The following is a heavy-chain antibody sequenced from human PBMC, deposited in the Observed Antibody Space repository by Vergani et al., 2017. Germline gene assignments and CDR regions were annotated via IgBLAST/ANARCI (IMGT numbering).Heavy chain of an antibody. CDR2: INPSGGHT. J-gene: IGHJ4*02. CDR1: GYTFSNYY. V-gene: IGHV1-46*03. CDR3: ARGDYGSLKSDRY. Sequence: QVPVVQSGAEVKKSGASVKVSCKTSGYTFSNYYMHWVRQAPGQGLEWMGIINPSGGHTNYAQKFQGRVTMTRDTSTSTVYMELSSLRSEDTAIYYCARGDYGSLKSDRYWGQGTLVTVSA. D-gene: IGHD3-9*01.